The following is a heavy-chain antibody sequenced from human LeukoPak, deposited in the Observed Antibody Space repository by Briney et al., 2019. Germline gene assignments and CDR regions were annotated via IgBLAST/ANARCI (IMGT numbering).Heavy chain of an antibody. D-gene: IGHD6-19*01. Sequence: SETLSLTCTVSGGSVSPYHWGWIRQPPGKGLEWTGYIYYSGSTNYNPSLNSRVTISVDTSKNQFSPRLSSVTAADTAIYYCARAVSGRFDYWGQGTLVTVSS. CDR3: ARAVSGRFDY. V-gene: IGHV4-59*08. J-gene: IGHJ4*02. CDR2: IYYSGST. CDR1: GGSVSPYH.